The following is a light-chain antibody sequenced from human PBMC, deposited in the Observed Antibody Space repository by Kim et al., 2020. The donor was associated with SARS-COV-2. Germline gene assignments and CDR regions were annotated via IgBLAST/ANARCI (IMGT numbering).Light chain of an antibody. CDR3: CSYAGRSTLV. Sequence: GQSITISCTGTSSDVGVYNYVSWYQQHPGKAPKLMIYEVSKRPSGVPNRFSGCKSGNTASLTISGLQAEDEADYYCCSYAGRSTLVFGAGTKLTVL. CDR2: EVS. CDR1: SSDVGVYNY. V-gene: IGLV2-14*01. J-gene: IGLJ2*01.